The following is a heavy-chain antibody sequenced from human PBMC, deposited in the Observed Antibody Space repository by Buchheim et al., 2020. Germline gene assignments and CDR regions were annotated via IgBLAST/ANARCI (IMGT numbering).Heavy chain of an antibody. CDR3: ARGTGQIVYFYGMDV. CDR2: FNYDGRT. D-gene: IGHD2-21*01. V-gene: IGHV4-34*01. J-gene: IGHJ6*02. Sequence: QVLLQQGGARLLKPSETLSLTCDVSDGSFSSFYWTWIRQPPGKGLEWIGEFNYDGRTNYSPSLKSRVIISVDRSRNQFSLNLRSVTAADTGVHYCARGTGQIVYFYGMDVWGQGTT. CDR1: DGSFSSFY.